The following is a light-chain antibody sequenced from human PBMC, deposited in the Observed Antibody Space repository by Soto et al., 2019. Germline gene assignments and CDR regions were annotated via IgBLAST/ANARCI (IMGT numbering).Light chain of an antibody. CDR1: SSNIGAGYD. CDR2: VNI. CDR3: QSYDSSLTVV. V-gene: IGLV1-40*01. Sequence: QSVLTQPPSVSGAPGQRVTISCTGSSSNIGAGYDVHWYQQVPGTAPKLLIYVNINRPSGFPDRFSGSKSGTSASLAITGLQADDEADYYCQSYDSSLTVVFGGGTKLTVL. J-gene: IGLJ2*01.